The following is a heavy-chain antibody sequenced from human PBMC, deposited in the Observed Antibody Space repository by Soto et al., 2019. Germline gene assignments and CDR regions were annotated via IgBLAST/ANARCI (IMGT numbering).Heavy chain of an antibody. D-gene: IGHD3-22*01. V-gene: IGHV3-30*18. CDR1: GFTFTSYG. Sequence: GFLRLSCAASGFTFTSYGMHWVRQAPGKGLEWVAVISYDGSNKYYADSVKGRFTISRDNSKNTLYLQMNSLRAEDTAVYYCAKLSRGYYDNSGYFDYWGQGTLVTVSS. CDR3: AKLSRGYYDNSGYFDY. J-gene: IGHJ4*02. CDR2: ISYDGSNK.